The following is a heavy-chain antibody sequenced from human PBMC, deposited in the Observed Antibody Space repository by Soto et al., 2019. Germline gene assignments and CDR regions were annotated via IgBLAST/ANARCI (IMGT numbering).Heavy chain of an antibody. J-gene: IGHJ4*02. V-gene: IGHV1-3*05. Sequence: QVQLVQSGAEEKKPGASVKVSCKASGYTFTGYAMHLVRQAPGQRLEWMGWINAGNGNTKYSQKFQGRLTITRDTSASTAYMELSSLRSEDTAVYYCARVVAVPADFDYWGQGTLVTVSS. D-gene: IGHD6-19*01. CDR3: ARVVAVPADFDY. CDR2: INAGNGNT. CDR1: GYTFTGYA.